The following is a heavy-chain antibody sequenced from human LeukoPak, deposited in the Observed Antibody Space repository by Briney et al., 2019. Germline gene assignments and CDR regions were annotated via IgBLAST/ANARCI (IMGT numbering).Heavy chain of an antibody. Sequence: GGSLRLSCAASGFTFSSYGMHWVRQAPGKGLEWVAVISYDGSNKYYADSVKGRFTISRDNAKNSLYLQMNSLRAEDTAVYYCARDPYSGRYWDYYYYMDVWGKGTTVTISS. CDR3: ARDPYSGRYWDYYYYMDV. CDR1: GFTFSSYG. J-gene: IGHJ6*03. V-gene: IGHV3-30*03. D-gene: IGHD1-26*01. CDR2: ISYDGSNK.